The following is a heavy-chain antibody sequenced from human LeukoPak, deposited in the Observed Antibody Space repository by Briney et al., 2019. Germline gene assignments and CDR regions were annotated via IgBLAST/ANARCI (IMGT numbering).Heavy chain of an antibody. CDR2: IIPIFGTA. CDR1: GYTFTSYA. V-gene: IGHV1-69*13. CDR3: AREPYVGWSKGYGSRNDAFDI. Sequence: ASVKVSCKASGYTFTSYAISWVRQAPGQGLEWMGGIIPIFGTANYAQKFQGRVTIAADESTSTAYLELRSLRSDDTAVYFCAREPYVGWSKGYGSRNDAFDIWGQGTMVTVSS. J-gene: IGHJ3*02. D-gene: IGHD3-16*01.